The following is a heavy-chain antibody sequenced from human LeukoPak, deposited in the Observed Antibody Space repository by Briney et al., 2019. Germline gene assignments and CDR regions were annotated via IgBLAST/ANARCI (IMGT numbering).Heavy chain of an antibody. CDR1: GGSISSYY. J-gene: IGHJ5*02. Sequence: PSETLSLTCTVSGGSISSYYWSWIRQPPGKGLEWIGYIYYSGSTNYNPSLKSRVTISVDTSKNQFSLKLSSVTAADTAVYYCVRSSSGWGASVGSWGQGTLVSVSS. CDR3: VRSSSGWGASVGS. CDR2: IYYSGST. D-gene: IGHD6-19*01. V-gene: IGHV4-59*01.